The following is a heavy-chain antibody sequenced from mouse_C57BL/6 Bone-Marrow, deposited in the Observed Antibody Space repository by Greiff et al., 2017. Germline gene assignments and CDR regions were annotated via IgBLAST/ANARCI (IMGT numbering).Heavy chain of an antibody. V-gene: IGHV5-4*01. CDR2: ISDGGSYT. CDR3: ARDLLISTVVAPFAY. Sequence: EVMLVESGGGLVKPGGSLKLSCAASGFTFSSYAMSWVRQTPEKRLEWVATISDGGSYTYYPDNVKGRFTISRDNAKNNLYLQMSHLKSEDTAMYYGARDLLISTVVAPFAYWGQGTLVTVSA. CDR1: GFTFSSYA. D-gene: IGHD1-1*01. J-gene: IGHJ3*01.